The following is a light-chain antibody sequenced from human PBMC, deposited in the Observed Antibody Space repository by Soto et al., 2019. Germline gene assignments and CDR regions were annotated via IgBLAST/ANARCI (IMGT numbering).Light chain of an antibody. CDR2: KAS. CDR1: QSISSW. J-gene: IGKJ1*01. V-gene: IGKV1-5*03. Sequence: DIQMTQSPSTLSASVGDRVTITCRASQSISSWLAWYQQKPWKAPKLLIYKASSIESGVPSGFSGSGSGTEFTLTISSMQPDDFATYYCQQYNSDSSWTFGQGTKVDIK. CDR3: QQYNSDSSWT.